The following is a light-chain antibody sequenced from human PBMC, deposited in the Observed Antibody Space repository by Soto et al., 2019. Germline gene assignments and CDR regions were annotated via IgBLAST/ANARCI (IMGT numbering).Light chain of an antibody. J-gene: IGLJ3*02. CDR2: EVI. Sequence: QSALTQPASVSGSLGQSITISCTGTSSDIGAYNYVSWYQQYPGNAPKVIIFEVIKRPSGVPNRFSGSKSGNEASLTISGLQAEDEGDYYCSSFTTSSTVLLGGGTKLTVL. CDR1: SSDIGAYNY. V-gene: IGLV2-14*01. CDR3: SSFTTSSTVL.